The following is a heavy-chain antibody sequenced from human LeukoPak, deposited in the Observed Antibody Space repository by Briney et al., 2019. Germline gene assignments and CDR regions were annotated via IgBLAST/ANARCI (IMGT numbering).Heavy chain of an antibody. Sequence: SQTLSLTCVISGDSFSSNSAAWNWIRQSPSRGLEWLGRTYYRSSLYNDYTLSVKNRITINPDTSKNQFSLQLNSVTPEDTAVYYCARVSGSWIDYWGQGTLVTVSS. V-gene: IGHV6-1*01. D-gene: IGHD6-13*01. CDR2: TYYRSSLYN. J-gene: IGHJ4*02. CDR1: GDSFSSNSAA. CDR3: ARVSGSWIDY.